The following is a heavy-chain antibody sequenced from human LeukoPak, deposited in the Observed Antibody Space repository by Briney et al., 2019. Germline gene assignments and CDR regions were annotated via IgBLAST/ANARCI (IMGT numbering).Heavy chain of an antibody. CDR1: GFTVSSNY. D-gene: IGHD3-16*01. Sequence: GSLRLSCAASGFTVSSNYMTWVRQAPGKGLEWVANIGPDGRSKYYVDSVRGRFTISRDDAKDSLFLQMNSLRADDTAMYFCTRVGVGGYWGQGTLVTVSS. J-gene: IGHJ4*02. V-gene: IGHV3-7*01. CDR3: TRVGVGGY. CDR2: IGPDGRSK.